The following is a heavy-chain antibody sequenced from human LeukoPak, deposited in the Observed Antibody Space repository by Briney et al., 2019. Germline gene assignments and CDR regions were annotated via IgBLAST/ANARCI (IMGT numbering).Heavy chain of an antibody. CDR3: ARVGDISPNYYYGMDV. J-gene: IGHJ6*02. CDR1: GYGFTRYW. CDR2: IFPVSSIT. V-gene: IGHV5-51*03. Sequence: GVGLQISCQGSGYGFTRYWIGWVRAMPGKGLERMGSIFPVSSITRYTPSFQGQVTISADKSISPAYLQWSSLKASDPAMYYCARVGDISPNYYYGMDVWGQGTPVTVSS. D-gene: IGHD3-22*01.